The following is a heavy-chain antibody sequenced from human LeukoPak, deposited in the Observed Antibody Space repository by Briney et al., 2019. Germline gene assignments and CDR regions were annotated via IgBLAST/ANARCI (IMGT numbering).Heavy chain of an antibody. CDR3: ARAGAESSGWSIDF. D-gene: IGHD6-19*01. V-gene: IGHV4-59*01. CDR2: IYYSGST. Sequence: SETLSLTCTVSGGSISSYYWSWIRQPPGKGLEWIGYIYYSGSTNYNPSLKSRVTISVDTSKNQFSLKLSSVTAADTAVYYCARAGAESSGWSIDFWGQGTLVTVSS. CDR1: GGSISSYY. J-gene: IGHJ4*02.